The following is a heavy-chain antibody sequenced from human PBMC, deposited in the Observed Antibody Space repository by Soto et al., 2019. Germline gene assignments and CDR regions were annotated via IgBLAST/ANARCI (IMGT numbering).Heavy chain of an antibody. CDR2: ISPMFGAA. J-gene: IGHJ4*02. CDR3: AREVHVHTPAFGY. Sequence: QVQLVQSGAEMKKPGSSVKVSCQSSGGTFNTYAMNWVRQAPGQGPEWMGDISPMFGAANYAPKFQGRVTITADESPGTPYMQLFSLTPEDTALYLCAREVHVHTPAFGYWGQGTLVTVSS. V-gene: IGHV1-69*19. CDR1: GGTFNTYA. D-gene: IGHD3-3*01.